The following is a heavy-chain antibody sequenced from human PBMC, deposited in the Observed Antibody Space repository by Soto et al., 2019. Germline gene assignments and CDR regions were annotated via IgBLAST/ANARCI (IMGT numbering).Heavy chain of an antibody. J-gene: IGHJ5*02. CDR1: GYTFTTHG. D-gene: IGHD2-15*01. CDR3: ARDLRYCRSGTCYREWFDP. V-gene: IGHV1-18*01. CDR2: VRGDNGHT. Sequence: QVQLVQSGAEVKKPGASVKVSCKASGYTFTTHGISWVRQAPGQGLEWMGWVRGDNGHTNYAQSLQGRVTMTTDTSTNTAYMELRSLRSDDTAVYYCARDLRYCRSGTCYREWFDPWGQGTLVTVSS.